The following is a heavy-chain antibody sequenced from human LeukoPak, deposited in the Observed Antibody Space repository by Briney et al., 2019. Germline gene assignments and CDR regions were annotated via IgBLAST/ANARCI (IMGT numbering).Heavy chain of an antibody. CDR1: GFTFSSYA. V-gene: IGHV3-23*01. J-gene: IGHJ5*02. CDR3: AKESHPRLRSFGVVPTNWFDP. CDR2: ISGSGGST. Sequence: GGSLRLSCAASGFTFSSYAMSWVRQAPGKGLEWVSAISGSGGSTYYADSVKGRFTISRDNSKNTLYLQMNSLRAEDTAVYYCAKESHPRLRSFGVVPTNWFDPWGQGTLVTVSS. D-gene: IGHD3-3*02.